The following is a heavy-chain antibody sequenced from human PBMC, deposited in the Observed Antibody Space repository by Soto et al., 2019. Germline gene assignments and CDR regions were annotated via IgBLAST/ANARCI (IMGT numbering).Heavy chain of an antibody. CDR1: GFTFSSYA. D-gene: IGHD3-3*01. V-gene: IGHV3-23*01. CDR2: ISGSGGST. CDR3: AKPYYDFWSGSATEYYFDY. J-gene: IGHJ4*02. Sequence: GGSLRLSCAASGFTFSSYAMSWVRQAPGKGLEWVSAISGSGGSTYYADSVKGRFTISRDNSKNTLYLQMNSLRAEDTAVDYCAKPYYDFWSGSATEYYFDYWGQGTLVTASS.